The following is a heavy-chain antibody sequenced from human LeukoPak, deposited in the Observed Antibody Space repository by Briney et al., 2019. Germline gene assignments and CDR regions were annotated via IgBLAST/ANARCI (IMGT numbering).Heavy chain of an antibody. D-gene: IGHD5-18*01. Sequence: PGGSLRLSCAASGFTFSSYAMSWVRQAPGKGPEWVSAISGSGGSTYYADSVKGRFTISRDNSKNTLYLQMNSLRAEDTAVYYCAKVGTAMVKVIQWRPFDYWGQGTLVTVSS. CDR1: GFTFSSYA. J-gene: IGHJ4*02. CDR3: AKVGTAMVKVIQWRPFDY. V-gene: IGHV3-23*01. CDR2: ISGSGGST.